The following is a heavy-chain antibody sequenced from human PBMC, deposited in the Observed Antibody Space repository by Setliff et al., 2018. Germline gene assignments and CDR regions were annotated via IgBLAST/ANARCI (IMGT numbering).Heavy chain of an antibody. Sequence: ASVKVSCKASGGTFSSYAISWVRQAPGQGLEWVGGIIPILGIANYAQKFQGRVTITADESTSTAYMELSSLRSEDTAVYYCARDEYGSGSYPPDYWGQGTLVTVSS. D-gene: IGHD3-10*01. V-gene: IGHV1-69*10. CDR2: IIPILGIA. CDR3: ARDEYGSGSYPPDY. J-gene: IGHJ4*02. CDR1: GGTFSSYA.